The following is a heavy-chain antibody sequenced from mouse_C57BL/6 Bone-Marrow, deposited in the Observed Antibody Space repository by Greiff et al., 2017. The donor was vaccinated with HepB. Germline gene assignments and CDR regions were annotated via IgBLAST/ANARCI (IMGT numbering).Heavy chain of an antibody. V-gene: IGHV5-4*01. D-gene: IGHD1-1*01. CDR1: GFTFSSYA. Sequence: EVHLVESGGGLVKPGGSLKLSCAASGFTFSSYAMSWVRQTPEKRLEWVATISDGGSYTYYPDNVKGRFTISRDNAKNNLYLQMSHLKSEDTAMYFCARENYGSIYDAMDYWGQGTSVTVSS. J-gene: IGHJ4*01. CDR3: ARENYGSIYDAMDY. CDR2: ISDGGSYT.